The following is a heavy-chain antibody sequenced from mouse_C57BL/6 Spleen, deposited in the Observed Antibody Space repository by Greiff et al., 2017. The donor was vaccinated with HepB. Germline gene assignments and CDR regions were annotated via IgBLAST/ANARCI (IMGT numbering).Heavy chain of an antibody. CDR3: ARLGQLRLREVSFAY. D-gene: IGHD3-2*02. V-gene: IGHV1-75*01. Sequence: QVQLKESGPELVKPGASVKISCKASGYTFTDYYINWVKQRPGQGLEWIGWIFPGSGSTYYNEKFKGKATLTVDKSSSTAYMWLSSLTSEDSAVYVGARLGQLRLREVSFAYWGQGTLVTVSA. CDR1: GYTFTDYY. J-gene: IGHJ3*01. CDR2: IFPGSGST.